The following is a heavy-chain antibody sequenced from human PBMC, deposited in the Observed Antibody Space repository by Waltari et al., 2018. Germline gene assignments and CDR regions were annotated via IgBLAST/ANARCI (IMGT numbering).Heavy chain of an antibody. CDR3: ARGPPYYHDSSATTKGYYYYGLDV. CDR1: GGPISSYF. V-gene: IGHV4-4*07. J-gene: IGHJ6*02. Sequence: QVQLQESGPGLVKPSETVSLPCTVSGGPISSYFWSWIRQPAGQGLEWIGRIYRSGSTNYNPSLKSRATMSVDTSKNQVSLNLSPVTAADTAVYYCARGPPYYHDSSATTKGYYYYGLDVWGQGTTVTVSS. D-gene: IGHD3-22*01. CDR2: IYRSGST.